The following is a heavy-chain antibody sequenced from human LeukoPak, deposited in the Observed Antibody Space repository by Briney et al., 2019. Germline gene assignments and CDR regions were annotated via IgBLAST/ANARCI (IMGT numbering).Heavy chain of an antibody. V-gene: IGHV3-23*01. CDR3: AKGTSWVSDYYYMDV. D-gene: IGHD2-8*01. Sequence: PGGSLRLSCAASGFTFSSYAMSWVRQAPGKGLEWVSAISGSGGSTYYADSMKGRFTISRDNSKNTLYLQMNSLRAEDTAVYYCAKGTSWVSDYYYMDVWGKGTTVTVSS. CDR2: ISGSGGST. J-gene: IGHJ6*03. CDR1: GFTFSSYA.